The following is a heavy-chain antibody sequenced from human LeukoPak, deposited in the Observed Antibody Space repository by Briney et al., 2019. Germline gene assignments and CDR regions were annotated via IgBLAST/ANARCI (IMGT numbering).Heavy chain of an antibody. D-gene: IGHD3-22*01. CDR1: GGSISGYF. CDR2: IYYSGST. J-gene: IGHJ6*03. Sequence: PSETLSLTCTVSGGSISGYFWTWIRQPPGKGLEGIGYIYYSGSTNYSPSLKSRVTISVDTSKNQFSLKLSSVTAADTAVYYCARRYDSSGYYYYYMDVWGKGTTVTVSS. V-gene: IGHV4-59*08. CDR3: ARRYDSSGYYYYYMDV.